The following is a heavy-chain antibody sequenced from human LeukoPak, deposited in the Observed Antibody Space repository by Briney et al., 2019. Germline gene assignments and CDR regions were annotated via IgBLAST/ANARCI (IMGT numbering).Heavy chain of an antibody. CDR3: ARDLYSYSNSYFDC. Sequence: SVKVPCKACEGSFHSYAIMWVRQAPGQGLEWMGRIIPILGIANYAQKFQGRVTITADKSTSTAYMELSSLRPEDTAVYYCARDLYSYSNSYFDCWGQGTLVTVSS. V-gene: IGHV1-69*04. J-gene: IGHJ4*02. CDR1: EGSFHSYA. CDR2: IIPILGIA. D-gene: IGHD4-11*01.